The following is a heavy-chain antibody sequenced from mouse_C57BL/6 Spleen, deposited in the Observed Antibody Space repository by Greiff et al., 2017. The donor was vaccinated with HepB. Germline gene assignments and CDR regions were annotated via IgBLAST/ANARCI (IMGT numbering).Heavy chain of an antibody. V-gene: IGHV1-55*01. CDR1: GYTFTSYW. Sequence: QVHVKQPGAELVKPGASVKMSCKASGYTFTSYWITWVKQRPGQGLEWIGDIYPGSGSTNYNEKFKSKATLTVDTSSSTAYMQLSSLTSEDSAVYYCARSRGGYYWYFDVWGTGTTVTVSS. D-gene: IGHD1-1*02. CDR2: IYPGSGST. CDR3: ARSRGGYYWYFDV. J-gene: IGHJ1*03.